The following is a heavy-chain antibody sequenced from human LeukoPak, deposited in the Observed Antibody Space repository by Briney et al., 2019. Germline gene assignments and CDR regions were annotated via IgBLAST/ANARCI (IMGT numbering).Heavy chain of an antibody. V-gene: IGHV3-23*01. J-gene: IGHJ4*02. CDR1: GFRFSTYA. CDR3: AKDWTGIAAY. CDR2: VSGNDGST. D-gene: IGHD6-13*01. Sequence: GGSLRLSCAASGFRFSTYAMSWVRQAPGKGLEWLSAVSGNDGSTYYADSVKGRFTISRDNSKNTLYLQMNSLRAEDTAVYYCAKDWTGIAAYWGQGTLVTVSS.